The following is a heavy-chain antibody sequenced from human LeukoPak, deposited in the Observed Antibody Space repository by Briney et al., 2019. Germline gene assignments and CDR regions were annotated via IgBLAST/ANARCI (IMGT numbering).Heavy chain of an antibody. J-gene: IGHJ6*02. CDR2: INPNCGGT. D-gene: IGHD3-3*01. Sequence: ASVKVSCKASGYTFTGYYMHWVRQAPGQGLEWMGWINPNCGGTNYAQKFQGWVTMTRDTSISTAYMELSRLRSDDTAVYYCARGNGIFGVVITHGMDVWGQGTTVTVS. CDR3: ARGNGIFGVVITHGMDV. CDR1: GYTFTGYY. V-gene: IGHV1-2*04.